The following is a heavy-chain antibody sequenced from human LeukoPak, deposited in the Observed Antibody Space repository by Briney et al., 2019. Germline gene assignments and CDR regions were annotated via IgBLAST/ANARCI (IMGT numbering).Heavy chain of an antibody. CDR3: ARDRRMYGGYAGLLNY. J-gene: IGHJ4*02. CDR2: ISSSGSTI. CDR1: GFTFSSYA. V-gene: IGHV3-48*04. Sequence: GGSLRLSCAASGFTFSSYAMSWVRQAPGKGLEWVSYISSSGSTIYYADTVKGRFTISRDNAKNSLYLQMNSLRAGDTAVYYCARDRRMYGGYAGLLNYWGQGTLVTVSS. D-gene: IGHD5-12*01.